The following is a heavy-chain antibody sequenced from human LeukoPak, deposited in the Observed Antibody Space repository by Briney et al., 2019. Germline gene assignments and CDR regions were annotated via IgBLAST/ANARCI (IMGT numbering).Heavy chain of an antibody. J-gene: IGHJ6*03. V-gene: IGHV1-8*01. CDR3: ARVIGNYGSGSYHVKYYYYYYMDV. CDR2: MNPNSGNT. Sequence: ASVKVSCKASGCTFTSYDINWVRQATGQGLGWMGWMNPNSGNTGYAQKFQGRVTMTRNTSISTAYMELSSLRSEDTAVYYCARVIGNYGSGSYHVKYYYYYYMDVWGKGTTVTISS. D-gene: IGHD3-10*01. CDR1: GCTFTSYD.